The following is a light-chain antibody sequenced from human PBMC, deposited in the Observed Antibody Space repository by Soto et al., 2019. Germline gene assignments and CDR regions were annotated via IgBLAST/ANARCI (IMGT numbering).Light chain of an antibody. J-gene: IGKJ2*01. CDR1: QSLSDSY. CDR3: QQYSTSPYA. CDR2: GIS. Sequence: EIVLTQSPGTLSLSQGERAALSCRASQSLSDSYLAWYQQKPGQTPRLLIYGISNRATDIPDRFSGSGSGTDFTLTISSLEPEDFAAYYCQQYSTSPYAFGQGTRVEIK. V-gene: IGKV3-20*01.